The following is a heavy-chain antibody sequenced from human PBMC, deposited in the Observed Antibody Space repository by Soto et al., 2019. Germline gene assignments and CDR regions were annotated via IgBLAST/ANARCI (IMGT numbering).Heavy chain of an antibody. Sequence: QVQLVQSGAEVKKPGASVKVSCKASGYTFTNHDINWVRQATGQGLEWMGWMNPNSGNVGYAQKFRGRVTMTRNTSISTAYMELSSLRSEDTAVYYCARGYSNYGYYGMDVWGQGTTVTVSS. J-gene: IGHJ6*02. D-gene: IGHD4-4*01. CDR3: ARGYSNYGYYGMDV. V-gene: IGHV1-8*01. CDR1: GYTFTNHD. CDR2: MNPNSGNV.